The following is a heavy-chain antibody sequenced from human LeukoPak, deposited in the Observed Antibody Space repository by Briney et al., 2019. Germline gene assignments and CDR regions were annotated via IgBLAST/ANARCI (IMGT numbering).Heavy chain of an antibody. D-gene: IGHD1-26*01. V-gene: IGHV4-59*01. CDR3: ARTLSRWDPFDY. J-gene: IGHJ4*02. CDR2: IYYTGST. Sequence: SSETLSLTCTISGGSISSYFWSWIRQPPGKGLEWIGYIYYTGSTNYNPSLKSRVIISLDTSKNQFSLKLSSVTAADTAVYYCARTLSRWDPFDYWGQGTLVTVSS. CDR1: GGSISSYF.